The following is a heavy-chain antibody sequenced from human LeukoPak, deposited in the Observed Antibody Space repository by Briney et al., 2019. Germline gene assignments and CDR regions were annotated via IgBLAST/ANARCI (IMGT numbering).Heavy chain of an antibody. D-gene: IGHD2-15*01. CDR3: ARRDSSRWREGSFDI. V-gene: IGHV4-39*07. J-gene: IGHJ3*02. CDR1: GGSISSSSYY. CDR2: IYYSGST. Sequence: SETLSLTCTVSGGSISSSSYYWGWIRQPPGKGLEWIGSIYYSGSTYYNPSLKSRVTISVDTSKSQFSLKLSSVTAADTAVYYCARRDSSRWREGSFDIWGQGTMVTVSS.